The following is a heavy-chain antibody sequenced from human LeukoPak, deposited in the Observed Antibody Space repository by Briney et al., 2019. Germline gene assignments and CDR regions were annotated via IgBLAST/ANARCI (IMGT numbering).Heavy chain of an antibody. CDR3: ARHTSWDTGMDV. CDR2: INPGDSDT. J-gene: IGHJ6*04. CDR1: GYSFTNYW. D-gene: IGHD5-18*01. V-gene: IGHV5-51*01. Sequence: GESLQISWKGSGYSFTNYWIAWVRQMPGKGLEWMAIINPGDSDTRYSPSFQGQVTISADKSINTAYLHWSSLKASDTAMYYCARHTSWDTGMDVWGKGTTVTVSS.